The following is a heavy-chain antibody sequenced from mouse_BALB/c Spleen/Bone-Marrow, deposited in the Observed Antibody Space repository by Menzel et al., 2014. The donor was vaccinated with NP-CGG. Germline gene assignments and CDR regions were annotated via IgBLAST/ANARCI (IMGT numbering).Heavy chain of an antibody. D-gene: IGHD2-4*01. CDR1: GFSLTNYA. V-gene: IGHV2-2*02. CDR2: IWTGGNT. CDR3: ARNYDYGDYYAMDY. J-gene: IGHJ4*01. Sequence: QVQLKESGPGLVQPSQSLSITCTVSGFSLTNYALHWVRQSPGKGLEWLGVIWTGGNTDYNAAFISRLSISKDNSKSXVFFKMNSLQPNDTAIYYCARNYDYGDYYAMDYWGQGTSVTVSS.